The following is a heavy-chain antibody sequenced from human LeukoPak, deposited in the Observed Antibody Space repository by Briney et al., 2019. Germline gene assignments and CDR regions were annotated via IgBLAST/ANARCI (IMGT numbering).Heavy chain of an antibody. CDR2: IFHSGST. D-gene: IGHD1-14*01. CDR3: AKRLGTGWFDP. V-gene: IGHV4-59*08. Sequence: SETLSLTCTVSGGSISNYYWDWIRQPPGKRLEWIGFIFHSGSTSYNPSLKSRVTMSVDTSKNQLPLNLSSVTAADAAIYYCAKRLGTGWFDPWGQGTLVTVSS. CDR1: GGSISNYY. J-gene: IGHJ5*02.